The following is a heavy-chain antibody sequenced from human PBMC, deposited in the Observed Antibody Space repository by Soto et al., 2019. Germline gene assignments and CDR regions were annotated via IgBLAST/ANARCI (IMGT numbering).Heavy chain of an antibody. D-gene: IGHD3-22*01. V-gene: IGHV4-30-2*01. CDR1: GDSISSGGYS. CDR2: IYHSGGT. J-gene: IGHJ4*02. Sequence: QLQLQESGSGLVKPSQTLSLTCAVSGDSISSGGYSWNWIRQPPGKGLEWIGYIYHSGGTDYNPSLKSRVTITVDSSNNQFSLNLRSVTAADTAVYYCARDSRSGYYLEYWGQGTLVTLSS. CDR3: ARDSRSGYYLEY.